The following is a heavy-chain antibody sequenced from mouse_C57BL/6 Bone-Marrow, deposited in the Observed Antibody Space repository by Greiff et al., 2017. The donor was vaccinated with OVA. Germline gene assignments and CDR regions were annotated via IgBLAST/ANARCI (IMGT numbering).Heavy chain of an antibody. CDR1: GFTFSDYY. V-gene: IGHV5-16*01. CDR3: ARGLLLYAMDY. Sequence: DVKLVESEGGLVQPGSSMKLSCTASGFTFSDYYMAWVRQVPEKGLEWVANINYDGSSTYYLDSLKSRFIISRDNAKNILYLQMSSLKSEDTATYYCARGLLLYAMDYWGQGTSVTVSS. D-gene: IGHD1-1*01. J-gene: IGHJ4*01. CDR2: INYDGSST.